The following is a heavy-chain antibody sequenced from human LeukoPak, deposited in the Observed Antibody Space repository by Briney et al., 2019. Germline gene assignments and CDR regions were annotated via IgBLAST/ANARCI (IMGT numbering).Heavy chain of an antibody. V-gene: IGHV3-66*01. CDR1: GFTVSSNY. CDR2: IYSGGST. D-gene: IGHD1-26*01. J-gene: IGHJ6*02. CDR3: AREEWELLPPYYYYGMDV. Sequence: PGGSLRLSCAASGFTVSSNYMSWVRRAPGKGLEWVSVIYSGGSTYYADSVKGRFTISRDNSKNTLYLQMNSLRAEDTAVYYCAREEWELLPPYYYYGMDVWGQGTTVTVSS.